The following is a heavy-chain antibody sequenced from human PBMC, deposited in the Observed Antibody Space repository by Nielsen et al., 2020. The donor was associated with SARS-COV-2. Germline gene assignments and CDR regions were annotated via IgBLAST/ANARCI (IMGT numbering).Heavy chain of an antibody. CDR2: IRRRRYGGTT. Sequence: GGSLRLSCTTSGFTFGDYAMSWVRQAPGKGLEWVGFIRRRRYGGTTEYAASVKGRFTISRDDSKSIAYLQMNSLKTEDTAVYYCTRGPRRVVGATIDYWGQGTLVTVSS. CDR3: TRGPRRVVGATIDY. V-gene: IGHV3-49*04. J-gene: IGHJ4*02. D-gene: IGHD1-26*01. CDR1: GFTFGDYA.